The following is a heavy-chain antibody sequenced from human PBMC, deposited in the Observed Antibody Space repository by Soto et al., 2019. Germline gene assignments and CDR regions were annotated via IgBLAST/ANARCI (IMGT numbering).Heavy chain of an antibody. CDR1: GFSLSTSGMR. V-gene: IGHV2-70*04. CDR3: ARSNSGSYYSAFDI. D-gene: IGHD1-26*01. CDR2: IDWDDDK. J-gene: IGHJ3*02. Sequence: ESGPTLVNPTQTLTLTCTFSGFSLSTSGMRVSWIRQPPGKALEWLARIDWDDDKFYSTSLKTRLTISKDTSKNQVVLTMTNMDPVDTATYYCARSNSGSYYSAFDIWGQGTMVTVSS.